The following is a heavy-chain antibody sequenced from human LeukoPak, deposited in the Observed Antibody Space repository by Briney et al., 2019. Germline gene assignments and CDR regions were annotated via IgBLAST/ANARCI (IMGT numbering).Heavy chain of an antibody. CDR2: ISYDGSNK. CDR1: GFTFSSYA. CDR3: ARDLFWVYSSSWYLYYYYYGMDV. D-gene: IGHD6-13*01. V-gene: IGHV3-30*04. J-gene: IGHJ6*02. Sequence: GRSLRLSCAASGFTFSSYAMHWVRQAPGKGLEWVAVISYDGSNKYYADSVKGRFTISRDNSKNTLYLQMHRLRAAETAVYYCARDLFWVYSSSWYLYYYYYGMDVWGQGTTVTVSS.